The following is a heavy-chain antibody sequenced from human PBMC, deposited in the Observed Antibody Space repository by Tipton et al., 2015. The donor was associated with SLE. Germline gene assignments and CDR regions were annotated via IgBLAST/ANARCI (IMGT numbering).Heavy chain of an antibody. CDR3: ARDQEVSSGENRFDP. V-gene: IGHV4-59*01. CDR1: GGSFTSNY. D-gene: IGHD2/OR15-2a*01. J-gene: IGHJ5*02. CDR2: MHYSGRS. Sequence: TLSLTCTVSGGSFTSNYWSWIRQPPGKGLEWIGCMHYSGRSAYNDSLRGRVTILVDTSRQQISLKLTSVTAADTAIYYCARDQEVSSGENRFDPWGQGTLVTVSS.